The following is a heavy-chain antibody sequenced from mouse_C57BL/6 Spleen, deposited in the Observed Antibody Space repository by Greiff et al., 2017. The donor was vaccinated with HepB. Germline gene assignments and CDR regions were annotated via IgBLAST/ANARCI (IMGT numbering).Heavy chain of an antibody. CDR3: ARQWDPSGFAY. V-gene: IGHV5-6*01. D-gene: IGHD4-1*01. CDR2: ISSGGSYT. CDR1: GFTFSSYG. Sequence: EVKVVESGGDLVKPGGSLKLSCAASGFTFSSYGMSWVRQTPDKRLEWVATISSGGSYTYYPDSVKGRFTISRDNAKNTLYLQMSSLKSEDTAMYYCARQWDPSGFAYWGQGTLVTVSA. J-gene: IGHJ3*01.